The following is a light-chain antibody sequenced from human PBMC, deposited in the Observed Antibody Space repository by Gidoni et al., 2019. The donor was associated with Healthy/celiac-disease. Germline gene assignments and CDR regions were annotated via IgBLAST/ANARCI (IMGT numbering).Light chain of an antibody. CDR3: QSYDSSLSGWV. Sequence: QSVLTQPPSVSGAPGQRVTISCTGSSSNIWAGYDVHWYQQLPGTAPKLLIYGNSNRPSGVPDRFSGSKSGTSASLAITGRQAEDEADYYCQSYDSSLSGWVFGGGTKLTVL. V-gene: IGLV1-40*01. CDR1: SSNIWAGYD. CDR2: GNS. J-gene: IGLJ3*02.